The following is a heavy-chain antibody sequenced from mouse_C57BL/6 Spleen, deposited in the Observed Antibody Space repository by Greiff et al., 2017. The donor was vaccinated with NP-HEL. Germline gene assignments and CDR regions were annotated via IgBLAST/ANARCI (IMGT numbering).Heavy chain of an antibody. J-gene: IGHJ4*01. CDR1: GYSITSGYY. CDR2: LSYDGSN. D-gene: IGHD1-1*01. V-gene: IGHV3-6*01. CDR3: ARPSILDYYAMDY. Sequence: EVKLMESGPGLVKPSQSLSLTCSVTGYSITSGYYWNWIRQFPGNKLEWMGYLSYDGSNNYNPSLKNRISITRDTSKNQFFLKLNSVTTEDTATYYCARPSILDYYAMDYWGQGTSVTVSS.